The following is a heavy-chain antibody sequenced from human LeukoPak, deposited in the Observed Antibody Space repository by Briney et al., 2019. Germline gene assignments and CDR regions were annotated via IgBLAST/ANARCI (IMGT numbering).Heavy chain of an antibody. D-gene: IGHD6-13*01. V-gene: IGHV4-34*01. Sequence: SETLSLTCAVYDGSFSGYYWSWIRQPPGKGLEWIGEINHSGSTNYNPSLKSRVTISVDTSKNQFSLKLSSVTAADTAVYYCARGHSSSWYHYYYYYYMDVWGKGTTVTVSS. CDR1: DGSFSGYY. CDR3: ARGHSSSWYHYYYYYYMDV. J-gene: IGHJ6*03. CDR2: INHSGST.